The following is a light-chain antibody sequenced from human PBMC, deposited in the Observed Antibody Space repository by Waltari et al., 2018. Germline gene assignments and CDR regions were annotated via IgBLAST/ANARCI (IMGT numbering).Light chain of an antibody. CDR3: QQYNNWLSVT. CDR1: QTITNN. V-gene: IGKV3-15*01. J-gene: IGKJ5*01. CDR2: GAS. Sequence: IVVTQSPATLSDPPGARATRACRTSQTITNNLPWSQQKPGQTPRLLIYGASTRAIGIPARFSGSGSGTEFTLTISSLQSEDFAVYYCQQYNNWLSVTFGQGTRLEI.